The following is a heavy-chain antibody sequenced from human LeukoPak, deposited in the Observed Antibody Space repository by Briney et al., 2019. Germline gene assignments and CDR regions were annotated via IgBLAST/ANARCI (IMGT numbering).Heavy chain of an antibody. D-gene: IGHD3-16*01. CDR3: ARDLIPPGYFDY. V-gene: IGHV1-69*13. CDR2: IIPIFGTA. J-gene: IGHJ4*03. CDR1: GGTFSSYA. Sequence: GASVNVSCKASGGTFSSYAISWVRQATGQGLEWMGGIIPIFGTANYAQKFQGRVTITADESTSTAYMELSSLRSEDTAVYYCARDLIPPGYFDYWGQGTLVTVSS.